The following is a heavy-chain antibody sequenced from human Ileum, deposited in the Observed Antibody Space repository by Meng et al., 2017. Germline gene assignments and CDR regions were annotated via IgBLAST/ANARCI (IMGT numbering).Heavy chain of an antibody. V-gene: IGHV4-30-2*01. CDR2: IYQVGST. J-gene: IGHJ4*02. D-gene: IGHD2/OR15-2a*01. Sequence: HLQLQESGSGLVTSSQTLSFTCTVSGGSISSSAYSWTWIRQPPGKGLEWIGYIYQVGSTNYNPSLKSRVTIFVDTSKNQFSLKLTSVTAADTAVYYCASSTSGPELNYWGQGTLVTVSS. CDR1: GGSISSSAYS. CDR3: ASSTSGPELNY.